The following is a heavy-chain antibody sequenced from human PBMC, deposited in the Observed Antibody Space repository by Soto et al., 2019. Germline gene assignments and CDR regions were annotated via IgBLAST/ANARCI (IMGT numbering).Heavy chain of an antibody. V-gene: IGHV3-23*01. D-gene: IGHD6-19*01. CDR3: ARRTSGWYFDY. J-gene: IGHJ4*02. Sequence: EVQLLESGGGLVQPGGSLRLSCVASGFTFSNYAMNWVRQAPGKGLEWVSVISGSGDSTYYADSVKGRFTISRDNSKNTLYLQMNSLRAEDTAVYYCARRTSGWYFDYWGQGTLVTVS. CDR2: ISGSGDST. CDR1: GFTFSNYA.